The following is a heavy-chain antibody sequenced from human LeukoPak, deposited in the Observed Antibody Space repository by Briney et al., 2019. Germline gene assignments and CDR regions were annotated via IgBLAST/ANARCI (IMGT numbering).Heavy chain of an antibody. CDR3: ARPVNMAFDI. Sequence: PSETLSLTYAVYGGSFSGYYWSWIRQPPGKGLEWIGEINHSGSTNYNPSLKSRVTISVDTSKNQFSLKLSSVTAADTAVYYCARPVNMAFDIWGQGTMVTVSS. CDR1: GGSFSGYY. V-gene: IGHV4-34*01. CDR2: INHSGST. J-gene: IGHJ3*02.